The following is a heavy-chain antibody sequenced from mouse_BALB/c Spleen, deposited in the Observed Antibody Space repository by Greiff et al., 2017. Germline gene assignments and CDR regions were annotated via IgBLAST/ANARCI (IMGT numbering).Heavy chain of an antibody. CDR3: SYFDY. J-gene: IGHJ2*01. V-gene: IGHV5-17*02. CDR2: ISSGSSTI. Sequence: VRLVGSGGGLVQPGGSRKLSCAASGFTFSSFGMHWVRQVPERGLEWVAYISSGSSTIYYADTVKGRFTISRDNPKNTLFLQMTSLRSEDTAMYYCSYFDYWGQGTTLTVSS. CDR1: GFTFSSFG.